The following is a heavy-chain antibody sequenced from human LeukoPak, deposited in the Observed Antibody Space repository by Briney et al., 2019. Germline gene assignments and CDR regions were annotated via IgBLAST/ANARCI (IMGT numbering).Heavy chain of an antibody. Sequence: GGSLRLSCAASGFTLSSHSMNWVRQAPGKGLEWVSYISSSSTYIYYAASVKGRFAISRDNARNSLFLQMNSLRAEGSGIYYCARDPRLEISGMVIDMLDYWGQGTLVTVSS. D-gene: IGHD3-3*01. CDR1: GFTLSSHS. CDR2: ISSSSTYI. J-gene: IGHJ4*02. V-gene: IGHV3-21*01. CDR3: ARDPRLEISGMVIDMLDY.